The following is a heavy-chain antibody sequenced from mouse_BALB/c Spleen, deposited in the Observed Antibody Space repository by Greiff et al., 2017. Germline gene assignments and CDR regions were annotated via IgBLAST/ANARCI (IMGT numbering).Heavy chain of an antibody. V-gene: IGHV5-6*01. J-gene: IGHJ4*01. Sequence: DVQLVESGGDLVKPGGSLKLSCAASGFTFSSYGMSWVRQTPDKRLEWVATISSGGSYTYYPDSVKGRFTISRDNAKNTLYLQMSSLKSEDTAMYYCARQDQRGAMDYWGQGTSVTVSS. CDR2: ISSGGSYT. CDR3: ARQDQRGAMDY. CDR1: GFTFSSYG.